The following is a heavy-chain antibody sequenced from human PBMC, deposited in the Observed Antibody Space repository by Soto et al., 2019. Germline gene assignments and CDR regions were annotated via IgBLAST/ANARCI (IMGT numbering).Heavy chain of an antibody. CDR2: IKQDGSEI. CDR3: AKSLSAIPGDS. V-gene: IGHV3-7*05. CDR1: GFTFSSYW. J-gene: IGHJ4*02. D-gene: IGHD2-2*01. Sequence: EVQLVESGGGLVQSGGSLRLSCAASGFTFSSYWMSWVRQCPGKVPEWVANIKQDGSEIYYVDSVKGRFTISRDNAKSSLYLQMTSLRDEDTAVYNCAKSLSAIPGDSWGQGTLVTVSS.